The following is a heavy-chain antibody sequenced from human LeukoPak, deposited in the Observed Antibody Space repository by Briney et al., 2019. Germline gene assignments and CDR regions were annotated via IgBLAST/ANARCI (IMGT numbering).Heavy chain of an antibody. Sequence: SVKVSCKASGCTFSSYAISWVRQAPGQGLEWMGGIIPNFGTTNYAQQFQGRVTITTDESTSTAYMELSTLRAEDTAVYYCASSGYVVSRFSVFDIWGQGTMVTVSS. D-gene: IGHD3-22*01. CDR2: IIPNFGTT. CDR3: ASSGYVVSRFSVFDI. V-gene: IGHV1-69*05. J-gene: IGHJ3*02. CDR1: GCTFSSYA.